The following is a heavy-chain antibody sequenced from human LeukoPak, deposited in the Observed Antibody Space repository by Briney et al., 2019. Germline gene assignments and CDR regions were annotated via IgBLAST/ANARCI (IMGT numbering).Heavy chain of an antibody. J-gene: IGHJ4*02. CDR1: GYTFTGYY. CDR3: ARDRYKITIFGVVITTVFDY. V-gene: IGHV1-46*01. Sequence: ASVKVSCKASGYTFTGYYMHWVRQASGQGLEWMGIINPSGGSTSYAQKFQGRVTMTRDTSTSTVYMELSSLRSEDTAVYYCARDRYKITIFGVVITTVFDYWGQGTLVTVSS. D-gene: IGHD3-3*01. CDR2: INPSGGST.